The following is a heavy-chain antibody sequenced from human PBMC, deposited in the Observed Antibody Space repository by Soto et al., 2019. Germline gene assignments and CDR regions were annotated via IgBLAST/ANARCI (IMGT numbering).Heavy chain of an antibody. CDR2: INHSGST. Sequence: QVQLQQWGAGLLKPSETLSLTCAVYGGSFSGYYWSWIRQPPGKGLEWIGEINHSGSTNYNPSLKGRVTISVDTSKNQFSPKLSSVTAADTAVYYCARGSSSWYLWGQGTLVTVSS. D-gene: IGHD6-13*01. V-gene: IGHV4-34*01. CDR1: GGSFSGYY. CDR3: ARGSSSWYL. J-gene: IGHJ5*02.